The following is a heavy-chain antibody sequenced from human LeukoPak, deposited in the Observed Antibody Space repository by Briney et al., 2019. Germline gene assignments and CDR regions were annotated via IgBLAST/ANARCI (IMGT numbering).Heavy chain of an antibody. J-gene: IGHJ4*02. CDR3: ARAGRAYSYGPFDY. D-gene: IGHD5-18*01. CDR2: IYYSGST. V-gene: IGHV4-59*01. CDR1: GGSISSYY. Sequence: PSETLSLTCTVSGGSISSYYCSWIRQPPGKGLEWIGYIYYSGSTNYNPSLKSRVTISVDTSKNQFSLKLSSVTAADTAVYYCARAGRAYSYGPFDYWGQGTLVTVSS.